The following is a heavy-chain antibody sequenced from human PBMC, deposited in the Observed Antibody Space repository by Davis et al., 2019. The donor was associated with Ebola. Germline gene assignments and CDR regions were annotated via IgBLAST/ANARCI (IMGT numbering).Heavy chain of an antibody. J-gene: IGHJ3*02. CDR2: ISGGTGTI. V-gene: IGHV3-48*02. Sequence: GESLKISCAASGFTFSGPSMNWVRRAPGKGLEWVSPISGGTGTIEYADSVKGRFTMSRDNAKNSLYLQMNSLRDEDTAVYYCARGRDYAFDIWGQGTMVTVSS. CDR3: ARGRDYAFDI. D-gene: IGHD2-21*02. CDR1: GFTFSGPS.